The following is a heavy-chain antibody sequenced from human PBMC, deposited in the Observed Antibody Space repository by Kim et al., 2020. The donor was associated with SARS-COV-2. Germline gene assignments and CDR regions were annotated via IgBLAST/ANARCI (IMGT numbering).Heavy chain of an antibody. J-gene: IGHJ4*02. D-gene: IGHD3-22*01. Sequence: NYNPALTSRVTISVDASKNQFSLKLSSVTAADTAVYYCARDDSSGYLGGYWGQGTLVTVSS. CDR3: ARDDSSGYLGGY. V-gene: IGHV4-34*01.